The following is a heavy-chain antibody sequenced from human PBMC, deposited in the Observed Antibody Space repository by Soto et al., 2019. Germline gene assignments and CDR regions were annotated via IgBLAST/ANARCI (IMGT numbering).Heavy chain of an antibody. D-gene: IGHD2-2*01. CDR1: GFTVSNNY. Sequence: EVQLVESGGGLIQPGGSLRLSCAVSGFTVSNNYMSWVRQAPGKGLEGVSVIYSGGYTAYGDSVKGRFTISRDNSKNTLNLQIKTLGPGATAGFFGATSPGGGGYWGQGTLVTVSS. CDR2: IYSGGYT. J-gene: IGHJ4*02. V-gene: IGHV3-53*01. CDR3: ATSPGGGGY.